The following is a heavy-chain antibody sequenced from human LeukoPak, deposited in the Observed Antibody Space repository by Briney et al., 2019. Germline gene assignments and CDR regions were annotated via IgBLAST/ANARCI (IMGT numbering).Heavy chain of an antibody. CDR3: ARSYNYYGSGSYYKPLDY. D-gene: IGHD3-10*01. V-gene: IGHV1-18*01. CDR1: GYTFTSYG. Sequence: GASVKVSCKASGYTFTSYGISWVRQAPGQGLEWMGWISAYNGNTNYAQKLQGRVTMTTDTSTSTAYMELRSLRSDDTAVYYCARSYNYYGSGSYYKPLDYWGQGTLVTASS. CDR2: ISAYNGNT. J-gene: IGHJ4*02.